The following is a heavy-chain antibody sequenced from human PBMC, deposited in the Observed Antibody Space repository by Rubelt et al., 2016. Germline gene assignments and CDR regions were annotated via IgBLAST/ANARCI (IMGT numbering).Heavy chain of an antibody. D-gene: IGHD1-14*01. CDR2: VSYDGSNK. CDR1: GFTLSSYA. Sequence: PGRSLRLSCAASGFTLSSYAMHWVRQAPGKGLEWVAVVSYDGSNKYYADSVKGRFTISRDNSKNTLYLQMNSLRAEDTAVYYCARRGARTGYYFDYWGQGTLVTVSS. CDR3: ARRGARTGYYFDY. J-gene: IGHJ4*02. V-gene: IGHV3-30*04.